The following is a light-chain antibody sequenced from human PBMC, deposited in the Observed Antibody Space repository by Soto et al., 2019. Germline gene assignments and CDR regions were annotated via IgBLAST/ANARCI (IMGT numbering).Light chain of an antibody. Sequence: QSALTQSASESGSPGQSITISCTGTSSDVGDHNYVSWYQQQPGKAPKLMIYAVSNRPSGVSNRFSGSKSGNTASLTISGLQAEDEADYYCSSYTTSSTVIFGGGTKLTVL. CDR2: AVS. J-gene: IGLJ2*01. CDR1: SSDVGDHNY. V-gene: IGLV2-14*03. CDR3: SSYTTSSTVI.